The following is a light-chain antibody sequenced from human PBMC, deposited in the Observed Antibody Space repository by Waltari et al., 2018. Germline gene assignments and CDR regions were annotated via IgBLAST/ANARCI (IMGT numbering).Light chain of an antibody. V-gene: IGLV2-23*02. J-gene: IGLJ2*01. CDR3: SSYAGSSKGV. CDR2: AVS. CDR1: SSDVGNYKR. Sequence: QSALTQPASVSGSPGQSITISCTGTSSDVGNYKRVSWYQQHPGKAPKLMIYAVSKRPAGVSERVSGSKSGDMASLTISGLQPEDEAEYFCSSYAGSSKGVFGGGTKVTVL.